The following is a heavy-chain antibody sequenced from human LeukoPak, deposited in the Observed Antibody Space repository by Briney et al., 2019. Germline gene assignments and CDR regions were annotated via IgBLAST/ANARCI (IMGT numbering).Heavy chain of an antibody. V-gene: IGHV4-59*11. CDR3: ARDIMSEHSSSNSHFDP. J-gene: IGHJ5*01. CDR2: IYSSAAT. CDR1: GGSISSQY. D-gene: IGHD6-6*01. Sequence: PSEPLSLPCTVSGGSISSQYWICIRQPPGEGLEGFGYIYSSAATSYNPSPKSRVTTSVDTSKNQFSLRLSSVTAADTAVYYFARDIMSEHSSSNSHFDPWGQRTLVTVSS.